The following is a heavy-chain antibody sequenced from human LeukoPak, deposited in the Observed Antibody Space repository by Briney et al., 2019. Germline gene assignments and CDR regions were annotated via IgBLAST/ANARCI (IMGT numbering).Heavy chain of an antibody. D-gene: IGHD6-25*01. CDR1: GFTFSSYG. CDR2: IRYLGGDQ. V-gene: IGHV3-30*18. Sequence: GGSLRLSCAASGFTFSSYGIHWVRQAPGKGLEWVAVIRYLGGDQFYAESVKGRFTISRDNSNKRVFLQMNTLRGEDTAVYYCAKDRSSGPHYYYGMDVWGRGTTVIVSS. J-gene: IGHJ6*02. CDR3: AKDRSSGPHYYYGMDV.